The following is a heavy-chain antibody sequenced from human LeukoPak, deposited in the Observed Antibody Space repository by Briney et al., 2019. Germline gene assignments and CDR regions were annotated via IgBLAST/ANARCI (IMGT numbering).Heavy chain of an antibody. D-gene: IGHD2-21*01. V-gene: IGHV3-21*04. CDR3: AKAPVTTCSGAYCYPFDY. CDR1: GFTFSSYS. J-gene: IGHJ4*02. CDR2: ISSSSSYI. Sequence: GGSLRLSCAASGFTFSSYSMNWVRQAPGKVLEWVSSISSSSSYIYYADSVKGRFTISRDNAKNSLYLQMNRLRAEDAAVYYCAKAPVTTCSGAYCYPFDYWGEGTLVTVSS.